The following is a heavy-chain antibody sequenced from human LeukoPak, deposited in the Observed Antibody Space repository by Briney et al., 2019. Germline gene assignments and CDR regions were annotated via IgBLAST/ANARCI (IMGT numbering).Heavy chain of an antibody. V-gene: IGHV4-39*01. CDR2: IYYSGST. D-gene: IGHD3-10*01. J-gene: IGHJ3*02. Sequence: SETLSLTCTVSGGSISSSSYYWAWIRQPPGKGLEWIGSIYYSGSTYYNPSLKSRVTISIDTSKNQFSLKLSSVTAADTAIYYCAREDTVIDDAFDIWGQGTAVTVSS. CDR3: AREDTVIDDAFDI. CDR1: GGSISSSSYY.